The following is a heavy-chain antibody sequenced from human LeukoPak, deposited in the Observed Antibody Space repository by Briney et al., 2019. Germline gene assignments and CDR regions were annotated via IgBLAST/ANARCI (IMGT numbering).Heavy chain of an antibody. Sequence: GGSLRLSCAVSGFTLSSYWMHWVRQAPGKGLVWVSGTNTDGSSTMYADSVKGRFTIARDNAKNTLYLQMNSLRAEDTAVYYCYGANAEHWGQGTLVTVSS. CDR1: GFTLSSYW. CDR2: TNTDGSST. CDR3: YGANAEH. D-gene: IGHD4-23*01. V-gene: IGHV3-74*03. J-gene: IGHJ1*01.